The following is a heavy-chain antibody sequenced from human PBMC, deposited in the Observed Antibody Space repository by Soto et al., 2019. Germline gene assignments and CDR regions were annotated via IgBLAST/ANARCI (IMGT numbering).Heavy chain of an antibody. CDR3: ARGAGLADRPRLDP. Sequence: PSETLSLTCTFSGVSISSGGYYCSWIRQHPGKGLEWIGYIYYSGSTYYNPSLKSRVTISVDTSKNQFSLKLSSVTAADTAVYYCARGAGLADRPRLDPWGQGTLVHVSS. V-gene: IGHV4-31*03. CDR1: GVSISSGGYY. D-gene: IGHD6-13*01. CDR2: IYYSGST. J-gene: IGHJ5*02.